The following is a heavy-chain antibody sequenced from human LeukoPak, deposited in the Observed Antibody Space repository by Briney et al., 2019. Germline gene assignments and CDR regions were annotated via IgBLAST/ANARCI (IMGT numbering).Heavy chain of an antibody. V-gene: IGHV1-3*01. CDR1: GYTFTSYA. CDR3: VRTPYYYGSGSRYYFDY. D-gene: IGHD3-10*01. Sequence: ASVKVSCKASGYTFTSYAMHWVRQAPGQRLEWMGWINAGNGNTKYSQKFQGRVTITRDTSASTAYMELSSLRSEDTAVYYCVRTPYYYGSGSRYYFDYWGQGTLVTVSS. J-gene: IGHJ4*02. CDR2: INAGNGNT.